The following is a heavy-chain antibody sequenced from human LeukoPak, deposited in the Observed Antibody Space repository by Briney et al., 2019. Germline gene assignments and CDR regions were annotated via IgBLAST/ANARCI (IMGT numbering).Heavy chain of an antibody. CDR1: GFTFSSYS. Sequence: GGSLRLSCAASGFTFSSYSMNWVRQAPGKGLEWVSSISSSSSYIYYADSVKGRFTISRDNAKNSLYLQMNSLRAEDTAVYYCAREGRDYYDSSGQPSDAFDIWGQGTMVTVSS. D-gene: IGHD3-22*01. CDR2: ISSSSSYI. CDR3: AREGRDYYDSSGQPSDAFDI. J-gene: IGHJ3*02. V-gene: IGHV3-21*01.